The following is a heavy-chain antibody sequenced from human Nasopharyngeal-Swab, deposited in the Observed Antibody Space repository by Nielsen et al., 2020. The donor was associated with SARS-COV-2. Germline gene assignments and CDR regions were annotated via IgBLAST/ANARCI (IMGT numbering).Heavy chain of an antibody. CDR3: ARGQGRSIWKWGYYYHYMDV. Sequence: RQAPGKGLEWIGEINQSGGTKYSPSLKSRVTISVDTSKNQFSLKVRSVTAADTAVYYCARGQGRSIWKWGYYYHYMDVWGIGTTVTVSS. D-gene: IGHD6-13*01. J-gene: IGHJ6*03. CDR2: INQSGGT. V-gene: IGHV4-34*01.